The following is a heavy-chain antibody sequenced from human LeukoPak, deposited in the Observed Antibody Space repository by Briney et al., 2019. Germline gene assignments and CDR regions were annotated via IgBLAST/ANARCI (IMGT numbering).Heavy chain of an antibody. Sequence: SGPTLVKPTQTLTLTCTFSGFSLSTGGVGVGWIRQPPGKALEWLALIYWDDDKRYSPSLKSRLTITKDTSKNQVVLTMTNMDPVDTATYYCAHSGSLYSSNWNFDYWGQGTLVTVSS. D-gene: IGHD6-13*01. CDR2: IYWDDDK. V-gene: IGHV2-5*02. J-gene: IGHJ4*02. CDR3: AHSGSLYSSNWNFDY. CDR1: GFSLSTGGVG.